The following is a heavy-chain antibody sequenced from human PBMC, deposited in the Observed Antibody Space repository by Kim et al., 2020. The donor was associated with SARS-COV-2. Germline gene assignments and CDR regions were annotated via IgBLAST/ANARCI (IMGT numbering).Heavy chain of an antibody. CDR1: GYTFTSYY. J-gene: IGHJ6*03. CDR3: ALGYYGSGSYYYYYYMDV. CDR2: INPSGGST. V-gene: IGHV1-46*01. D-gene: IGHD3-10*01. Sequence: ASVKVSCKASGYTFTSYYMHWVRQAPGQGLEWMGIINPSGGSTSYAQKFQGRVTMTRDTSTSTVYMELSSLRSEDTAVYYCALGYYGSGSYYYYYYMDVWGKGTTVTVSS.